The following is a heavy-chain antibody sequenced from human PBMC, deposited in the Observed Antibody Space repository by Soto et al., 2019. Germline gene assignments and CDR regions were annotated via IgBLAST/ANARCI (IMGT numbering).Heavy chain of an antibody. Sequence: QVQLLQSGGEAKKPGASVKVSCNSSDHTFTYYGINWVRRAPGQGLEWMGWISGYNGNTKYAQKFPERVAMSADTSTMTAYMEMMSLTSDGTAVYFCAATGGHYFGLHVWGQGTTVTVSS. CDR3: AATGGHYFGLHV. D-gene: IGHD2-8*02. CDR2: ISGYNGNT. CDR1: DHTFTYYG. V-gene: IGHV1-18*01. J-gene: IGHJ6*02.